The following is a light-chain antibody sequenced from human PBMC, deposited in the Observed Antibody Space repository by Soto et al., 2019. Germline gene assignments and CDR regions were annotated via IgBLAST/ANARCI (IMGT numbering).Light chain of an antibody. CDR3: QHYNNWPPWT. J-gene: IGKJ1*01. CDR1: QRISSN. Sequence: EVVMTQSPATPSGSPGERATLACRASQRISSNLAWYQQRRGQAPRLLIYGASTRAPGIPARFSGSGSETEFPLTISSLQSEDFAVYYCQHYNNWPPWTFGQGTKVEIK. V-gene: IGKV3-15*01. CDR2: GAS.